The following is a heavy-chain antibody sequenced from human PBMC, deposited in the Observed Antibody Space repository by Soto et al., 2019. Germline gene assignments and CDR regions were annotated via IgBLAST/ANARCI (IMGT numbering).Heavy chain of an antibody. CDR1: GGTFSSYA. CDR2: IIPIFGTV. V-gene: IGHV1-69*13. D-gene: IGHD3-10*01. J-gene: IGHJ6*02. CDR3: ARAQATRITMVREPLDYYYYGMDV. Sequence: SVKVSCKASGGTFSSYAISWVRQAPGQGXEWMGGIIPIFGTVNYAQKFQGRVTITADESTSTAYMELSSLSSEDTAVDYCARAQATRITMVREPLDYYYYGMDVWGQGTTVTVSS.